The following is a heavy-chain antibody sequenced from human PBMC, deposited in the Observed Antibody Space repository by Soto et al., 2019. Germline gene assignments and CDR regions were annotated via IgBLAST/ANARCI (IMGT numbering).Heavy chain of an antibody. CDR3: AKDQGSGSSWGGIYYYYYGMDV. J-gene: IGHJ6*02. CDR2: ISYDGSNK. CDR1: GFTFSSYG. V-gene: IGHV3-30*18. Sequence: QVQLVESGGGVVQPGRSLRLSCAASGFTFSSYGMHWVRQAPGKGLEWVAVISYDGSNKYYADSVKGRFTISRDNSKNTLYLQMNSLRAEDTAVYYCAKDQGSGSSWGGIYYYYYGMDVWGQGTTVTVSS. D-gene: IGHD6-13*01.